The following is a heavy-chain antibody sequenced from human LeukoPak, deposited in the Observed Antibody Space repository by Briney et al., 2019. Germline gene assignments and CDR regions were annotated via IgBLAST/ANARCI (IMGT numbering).Heavy chain of an antibody. D-gene: IGHD7-27*01. CDR3: ARAPNWGDAFDI. J-gene: IGHJ3*02. CDR1: GGSINSYY. V-gene: IGHV4-59*01. CDR2: IYYSGST. Sequence: SETLSLTCTVSGGSINSYYWSWIRQPPGKGLEWIGYIYYSGSTNYNPSLKSRVTISVDTSKNQFSLKLRFVTAADTAVYYCARAPNWGDAFDIWGQGTMVTVSS.